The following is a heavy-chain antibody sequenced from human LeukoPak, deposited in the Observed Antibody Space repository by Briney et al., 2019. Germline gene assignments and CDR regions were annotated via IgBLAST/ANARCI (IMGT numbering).Heavy chain of an antibody. Sequence: PGGSLRLSCAASGFTFSAYAMSWVRQAPGKGLEWVSAISGSGGSTSYADSVKGRFTISRDSSKNTLYLQMDSLRAEDTAVYYCARDLRGPVEAGGTLGHWGQGTLVTVSS. J-gene: IGHJ4*02. CDR1: GFTFSAYA. D-gene: IGHD3-10*01. CDR3: ARDLRGPVEAGGTLGH. V-gene: IGHV3-23*01. CDR2: ISGSGGST.